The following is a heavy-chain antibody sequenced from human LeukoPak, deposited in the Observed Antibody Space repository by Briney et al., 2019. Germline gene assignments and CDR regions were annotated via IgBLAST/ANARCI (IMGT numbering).Heavy chain of an antibody. CDR1: GFTLSSYA. Sequence: GGSLRLSCAASGFTLSSYAMSWVRQAPGKGLEWVSAISDSGGSTYYADSVKGRFTISRDNSKNTLYLQMNSLRAEDTAVYYCAKEEAVAELYYYYGMDVWGQGTTVTVSS. D-gene: IGHD6-19*01. CDR2: ISDSGGST. CDR3: AKEEAVAELYYYYGMDV. J-gene: IGHJ6*02. V-gene: IGHV3-23*01.